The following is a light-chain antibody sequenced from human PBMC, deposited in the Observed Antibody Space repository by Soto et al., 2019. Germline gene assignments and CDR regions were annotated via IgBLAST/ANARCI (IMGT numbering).Light chain of an antibody. V-gene: IGKV1-6*01. Sequence: IQITQSPSTLSSSVGERFTITCRASQGIRNDLGWYQQKPGKAPKLLIYAASSLQSGVPSRFSGSGSGTDFTLTISSLQPEDFATYYCLQDYNYPWTFGQGTKVDIK. J-gene: IGKJ1*01. CDR3: LQDYNYPWT. CDR1: QGIRND. CDR2: AAS.